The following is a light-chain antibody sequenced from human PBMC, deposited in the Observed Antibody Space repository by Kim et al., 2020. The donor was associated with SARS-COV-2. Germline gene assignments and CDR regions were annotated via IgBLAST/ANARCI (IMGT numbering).Light chain of an antibody. Sequence: VAFRQSLRITCHVRPLKIYYASSYQQRPGPAPLLVIYGQCNRSSGIPDRFSGSRSGNTASLTITGAQAEDEADYYCNSRDSSGNVVFGGGTQLTVL. CDR3: NSRDSSGNVV. V-gene: IGLV3-19*01. CDR1: PLKIYY. J-gene: IGLJ2*01. CDR2: GQC.